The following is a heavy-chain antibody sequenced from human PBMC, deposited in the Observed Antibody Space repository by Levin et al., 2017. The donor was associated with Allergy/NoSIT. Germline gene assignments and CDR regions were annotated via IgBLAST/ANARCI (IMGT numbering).Heavy chain of an antibody. Sequence: QTLSLTCTFSGFSLSTSGMCVSWIRQPPGKALEWLARIDWDDDKYYSTSLKTRLTISKDTSKNQVVLTMTNMDPVDTATYYCARTSSYDYVWGSYRGTDAFDIWGQGTMVTVSS. CDR1: GFSLSTSGMC. D-gene: IGHD3-16*02. CDR3: ARTSSYDYVWGSYRGTDAFDI. J-gene: IGHJ3*02. CDR2: IDWDDDK. V-gene: IGHV2-70*11.